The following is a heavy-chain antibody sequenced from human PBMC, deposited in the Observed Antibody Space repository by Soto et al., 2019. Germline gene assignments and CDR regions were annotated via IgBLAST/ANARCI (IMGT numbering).Heavy chain of an antibody. CDR3: ARHSLAIRKNNWFDP. J-gene: IGHJ5*02. CDR2: IFYLGSS. V-gene: IGHV4-39*01. CDR1: GDSIISSDFY. D-gene: IGHD3-3*02. Sequence: PSETLSLTCTVSGDSIISSDFYWGWVRQPPGKGLEWIGSIFYLGSSYYNPSLKSRVTMSVDTSKNQFSLRLRSVTAAGTALYFCARHSLAIRKNNWFDPWGQGIMVTVSS.